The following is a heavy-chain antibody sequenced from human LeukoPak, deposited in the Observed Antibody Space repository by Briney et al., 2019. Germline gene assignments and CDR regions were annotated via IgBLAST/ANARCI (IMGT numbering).Heavy chain of an antibody. CDR1: GFTFCDYA. J-gene: IGHJ6*03. D-gene: IGHD3-3*01. Sequence: KSGRSLRLSCTASGFTFCDYAMSWFRQAPGKGLEWVGFIRSKAYGGTTEYAASVKGRFTISRDDSKSIAYLQMNSLKTEDTAVYYCTSDPPTIFGVVYYYYYYMDVWGKGTTVTVSS. CDR2: IRSKAYGGTT. V-gene: IGHV3-49*05. CDR3: TSDPPTIFGVVYYYYYYMDV.